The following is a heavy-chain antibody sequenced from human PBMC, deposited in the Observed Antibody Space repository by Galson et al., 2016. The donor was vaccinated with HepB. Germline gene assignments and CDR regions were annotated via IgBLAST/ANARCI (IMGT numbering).Heavy chain of an antibody. Sequence: SETLSLTCAVYGGSFSGYYWSWIRQPPGKGLEWIGEITHSGNTNYKPSLRSRVTISVDRSKNQFSLKLFPVTAADTAVYYCARTAGRVRGLITSVKFYYMDVWGNGTTVTVSS. D-gene: IGHD3-10*01. CDR3: ARTAGRVRGLITSVKFYYMDV. V-gene: IGHV4-34*01. J-gene: IGHJ6*03. CDR2: ITHSGNT. CDR1: GGSFSGYY.